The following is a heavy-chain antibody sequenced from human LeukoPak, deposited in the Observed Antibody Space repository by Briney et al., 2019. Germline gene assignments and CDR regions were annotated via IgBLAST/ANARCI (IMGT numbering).Heavy chain of an antibody. CDR2: ISSSGSAI. CDR1: GFVFSSDG. D-gene: IGHD3-22*01. CDR3: AREKLSFFDSSGYFDY. V-gene: IGHV3-48*04. Sequence: SGGSLRLSCAASGFVFSSDGMHWVRQAPGKGLEWVSFISSSGSAIHYADSVRGRFTISRDNAKNSLYLQMSRLRAEDTAVYYCAREKLSFFDSSGYFDYWGQGTLVTVSS. J-gene: IGHJ4*02.